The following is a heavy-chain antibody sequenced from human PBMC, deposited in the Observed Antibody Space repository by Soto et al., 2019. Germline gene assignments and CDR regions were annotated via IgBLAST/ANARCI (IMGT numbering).Heavy chain of an antibody. CDR3: ARGGASSKWFAP. Sequence: LTCTASGGSITSGGSFWSWIRQHPGKGPEWIAFIGYSGATSYNPSLASRVTISADTYKSQFSLNLRSVTAADTAVYYCARGGASSKWFAPWGQGTLVTVSS. J-gene: IGHJ5*02. V-gene: IGHV4-31*03. CDR2: IGYSGAT. D-gene: IGHD2-15*01. CDR1: GGSITSGGSF.